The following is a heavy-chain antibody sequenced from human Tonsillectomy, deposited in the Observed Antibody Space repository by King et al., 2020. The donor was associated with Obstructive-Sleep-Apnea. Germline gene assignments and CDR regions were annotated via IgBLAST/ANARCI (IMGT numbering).Heavy chain of an antibody. V-gene: IGHV3-30*04. D-gene: IGHD3-10*01. CDR1: GFTFSTYA. Sequence: VQLVESGGGVVQPGRSLRLSCAASGFTFSTYALHWVRQAPGKGLEWVAVISYDGSNKYYANSVKGRFTISRDNSKNTLYLQRNSLRAEDTAVYYCVRDDSYSGADYYYGMDVWGQGTTVTVSS. J-gene: IGHJ6*02. CDR2: ISYDGSNK. CDR3: VRDDSYSGADYYYGMDV.